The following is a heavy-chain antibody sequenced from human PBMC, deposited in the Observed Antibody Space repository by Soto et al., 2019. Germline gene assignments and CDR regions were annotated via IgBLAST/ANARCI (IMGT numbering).Heavy chain of an antibody. CDR1: GGSISSGGYY. J-gene: IGHJ4*02. CDR2: IYYSGST. D-gene: IGHD5-18*01. V-gene: IGHV4-31*03. Sequence: SETLSLTCTVSGGSISSGGYYWSWIRQHPGKGLEWIGYIYYSGSTYYNPSLKSRVTISVDTSKNQFSLKLSSVTAADTAVYYCAGHTAMVYVYWGQGTLVTVSS. CDR3: AGHTAMVYVY.